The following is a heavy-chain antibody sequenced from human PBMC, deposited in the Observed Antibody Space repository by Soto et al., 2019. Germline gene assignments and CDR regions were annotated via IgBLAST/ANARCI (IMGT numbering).Heavy chain of an antibody. Sequence: WTWIRQRPGTGLECVGNIYYLGKTYYNPSLKSRITISLDTAKNQFSLKFSSVTAADTAVYYCAREGGSYDSGGFLIRGAFDVWGQGTSVTVSS. CDR2: IYYLGKT. D-gene: IGHD3-22*01. V-gene: IGHV4-31*02. J-gene: IGHJ3*01. CDR3: AREGGSYDSGGFLIRGAFDV.